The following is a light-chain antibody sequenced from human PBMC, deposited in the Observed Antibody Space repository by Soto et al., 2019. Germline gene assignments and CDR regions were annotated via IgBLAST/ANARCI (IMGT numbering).Light chain of an antibody. CDR1: QSVSSSY. CDR3: QHYDNPRT. J-gene: IGKJ1*01. CDR2: GAC. Sequence: EILLTQSPCTLSLSAGEIATLSCRASQSVSSSYLSWYQQQPGPAPSLLTYGACSEAAGIPGRLGGSGSRADFPLTINMQDHDDFTDYCWQHYDNPRTFGQGTKVDIK. V-gene: IGKV3-20*01.